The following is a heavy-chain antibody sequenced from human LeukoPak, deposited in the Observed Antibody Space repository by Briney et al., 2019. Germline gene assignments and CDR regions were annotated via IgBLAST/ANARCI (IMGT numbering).Heavy chain of an antibody. CDR3: ARSSTMYSSSPQFDP. CDR1: GGSFSGYY. J-gene: IGHJ5*02. D-gene: IGHD6-13*01. CDR2: INHSGST. Sequence: SETLSLTCAVYGGSFSGYYWSWIRQPPGKGLEWIGEINHSGSTNYNPSLKSRVTISVDTSKNQFSLKLSSVTAADTAVYYCARSSTMYSSSPQFDPWGQGTLVTVSS. V-gene: IGHV4-34*01.